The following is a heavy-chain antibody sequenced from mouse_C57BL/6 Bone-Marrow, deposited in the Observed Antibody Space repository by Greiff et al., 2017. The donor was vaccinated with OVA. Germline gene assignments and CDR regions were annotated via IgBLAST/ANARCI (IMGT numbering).Heavy chain of an antibody. Sequence: EVKLVESGGGLVQPGGSLKLSCAASGFTFSDYYMYWVRQTPEKRLEWVAYISNGGGSTYYPDTVKGRFTISRDNAKNTLYLQMSRLKSEDTAMYYCARQSSDWGQGTLVTVSA. CDR2: ISNGGGST. J-gene: IGHJ3*01. CDR1: GFTFSDYY. V-gene: IGHV5-12*01. CDR3: ARQSSD. D-gene: IGHD3-2*02.